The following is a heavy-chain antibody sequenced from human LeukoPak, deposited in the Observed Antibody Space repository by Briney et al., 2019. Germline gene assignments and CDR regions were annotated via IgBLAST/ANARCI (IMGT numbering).Heavy chain of an antibody. D-gene: IGHD3-22*01. Sequence: GGSLRLSCAASGLTFSGSAIHWVRQAPGKGLEWVGRVRSKPNSYTTAYAAPMKGRLTISRDDSKNMTYLQINSLKTEDTAQYYCALITYYYDSSGYYRRREYFDYWGQGTLVTVSS. CDR2: VRSKPNSYTT. J-gene: IGHJ4*02. CDR3: ALITYYYDSSGYYRRREYFDY. CDR1: GLTFSGSA. V-gene: IGHV3-73*01.